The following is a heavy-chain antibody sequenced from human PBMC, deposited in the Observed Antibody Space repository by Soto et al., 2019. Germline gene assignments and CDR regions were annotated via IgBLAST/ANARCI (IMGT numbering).Heavy chain of an antibody. CDR1: GFTFSDHY. Sequence: GGSLRLSCVASGFTFSDHYMDWVRQTPGKGLEWVGRSRDKAHSYTTEYAASVKGRFTISRDDSKNSLYLQMNNLKTEDTAFYYCTKAAAEPHKGRYHMDVWGQGTAVTVSS. CDR3: TKAAAEPHKGRYHMDV. CDR2: SRDKAHSYTT. D-gene: IGHD1-26*01. J-gene: IGHJ6*02. V-gene: IGHV3-72*01.